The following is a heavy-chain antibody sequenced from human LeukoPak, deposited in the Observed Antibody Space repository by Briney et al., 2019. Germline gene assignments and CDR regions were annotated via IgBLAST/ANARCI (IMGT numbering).Heavy chain of an antibody. V-gene: IGHV3-53*01. D-gene: IGHD1-26*01. Sequence: GGSLRLSCAASGFTVSSNYMSWVRQAPGKELEWVSVIYSGGSTYYADSVKGRFTISRDNSKNTLYLQTNSLRAEDTAVYYCARDFSGSYDYWGQGTLVTVSS. CDR3: ARDFSGSYDY. J-gene: IGHJ4*02. CDR1: GFTVSSNY. CDR2: IYSGGST.